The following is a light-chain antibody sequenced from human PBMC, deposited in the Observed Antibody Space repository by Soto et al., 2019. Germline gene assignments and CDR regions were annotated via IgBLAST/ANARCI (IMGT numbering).Light chain of an antibody. V-gene: IGKV1-33*01. Sequence: DIQVTQSPSSLSASVGDRVTITCQASQGITNYLNWYQQKPGKAPKLLIYGASNLETGVPSRFSGSGSGTDFTFTISSLQAEDIATYFCQQYDSYSEAFGQGTKV. CDR1: QGITNY. CDR2: GAS. CDR3: QQYDSYSEA. J-gene: IGKJ1*01.